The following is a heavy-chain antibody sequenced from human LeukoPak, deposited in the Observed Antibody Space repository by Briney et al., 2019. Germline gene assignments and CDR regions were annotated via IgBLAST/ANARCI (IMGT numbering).Heavy chain of an antibody. J-gene: IGHJ4*02. Sequence: ASVKVSCKASGYTFTNYGISWVRQAPGQGLEWMGWISAYNGNTNYAQELQGRVTMTTDTSTSTAYMELRSLRSDDTAVYYCAREKTYYHDSSGYSPDFDYWGQGTLVTVSS. D-gene: IGHD3-22*01. CDR3: AREKTYYHDSSGYSPDFDY. V-gene: IGHV1-18*01. CDR1: GYTFTNYG. CDR2: ISAYNGNT.